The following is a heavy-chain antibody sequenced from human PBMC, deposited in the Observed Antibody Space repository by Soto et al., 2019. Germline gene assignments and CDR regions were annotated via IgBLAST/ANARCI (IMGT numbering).Heavy chain of an antibody. Sequence: QVQLVQSGAEVKKPGASVKVSCKASGYTFTSYAMHWVRQAPGQRLEWMGWINAGNGNTKYSQKFQGRVTITRDTSASTAYMELSSLRSEDTAVYYCARVVGTSPGCFYYWGQGTLVTVSS. D-gene: IGHD2-2*01. J-gene: IGHJ4*02. CDR1: GYTFTSYA. CDR3: ARVVGTSPGCFYY. V-gene: IGHV1-3*01. CDR2: INAGNGNT.